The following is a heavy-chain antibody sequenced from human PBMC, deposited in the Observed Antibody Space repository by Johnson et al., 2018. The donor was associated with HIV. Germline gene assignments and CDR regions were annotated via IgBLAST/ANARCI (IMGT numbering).Heavy chain of an antibody. D-gene: IGHD3-10*01. J-gene: IGHJ3*02. CDR3: VTNFIWFGEFHDAFDI. CDR1: GFTFDDYG. CDR2: INWNGGST. Sequence: VQLVESGGGVVRPGGSLRLSCAASGFTFDDYGMSWVRQAPGKGLEWVSGINWNGGSTGYADSVKGRFTISRDNAKKSLYLQMNSLRAEDTAMYYCVTNFIWFGEFHDAFDIWGQGTMVTVSS. V-gene: IGHV3-20*04.